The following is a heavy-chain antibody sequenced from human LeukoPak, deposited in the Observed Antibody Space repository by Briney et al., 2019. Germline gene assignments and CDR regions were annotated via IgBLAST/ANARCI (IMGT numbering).Heavy chain of an antibody. D-gene: IGHD2-2*01. CDR3: AKDWVVVPAALFYMDV. V-gene: IGHV1-2*06. CDR2: ISPNSGGA. Sequence: TVKVSCKASGYTFTAYYIHWVRQAPGQGLECMGRISPNSGGASYAQKFQGRITMTRDTSISTAYMELSSLTSDDTAVYYCAKDWVVVPAALFYMDVWGKGTTVTVSS. CDR1: GYTFTAYY. J-gene: IGHJ6*03.